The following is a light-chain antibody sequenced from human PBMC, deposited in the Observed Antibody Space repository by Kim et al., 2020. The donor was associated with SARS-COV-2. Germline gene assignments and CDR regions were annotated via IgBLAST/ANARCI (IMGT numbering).Light chain of an antibody. Sequence: EIVMTQSPATLSVSPGERATLSCRASQSVSTNLAWYQKKPGQAPRLLIYGASTRATGVPARFSGSGSGTEFTLTISSLQSEDIAVYYCQQYNNLYRFGQGTKLEI. CDR1: QSVSTN. V-gene: IGKV3-15*01. CDR2: GAS. J-gene: IGKJ2*03. CDR3: QQYNNLYR.